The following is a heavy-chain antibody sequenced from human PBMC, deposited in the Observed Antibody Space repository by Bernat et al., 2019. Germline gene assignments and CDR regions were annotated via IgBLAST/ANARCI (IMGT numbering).Heavy chain of an antibody. CDR1: GYTFTGYY. CDR2: INPNSGGT. D-gene: IGHD3-3*01. J-gene: IGHJ6*02. Sequence: QVQLVQSGAEVKKPGASVKVSCKASGYTFTGYYMHWVRQAPGQGLEWMGWINPNSGGTNYAQKFQGWVTMTRDTSISTAYMELSRLRSDDTAVYYCERESELRFRPAVPSYGMDVWGQGTTVTVSS. CDR3: ERESELRFRPAVPSYGMDV. V-gene: IGHV1-2*04.